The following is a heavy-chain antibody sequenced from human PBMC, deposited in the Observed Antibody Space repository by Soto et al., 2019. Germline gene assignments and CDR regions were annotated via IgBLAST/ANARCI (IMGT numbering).Heavy chain of an antibody. D-gene: IGHD3-22*01. CDR3: ASGCYYDSSGYCY. CDR1: GFTFSSYG. V-gene: IGHV3-33*01. J-gene: IGHJ4*02. Sequence: GGSLRLSWAASGFTFSSYGMHWVRQAPGKGLEWVAVIWYDGSNKYYADSVKGRFTISRDNSKNTLYLQMNSLRAEDTAVYYCASGCYYDSSGYCYWGQGTLVIVSS. CDR2: IWYDGSNK.